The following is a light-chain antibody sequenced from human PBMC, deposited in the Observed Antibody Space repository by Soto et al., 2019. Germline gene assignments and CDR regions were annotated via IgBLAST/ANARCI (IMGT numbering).Light chain of an antibody. CDR3: QQYDKWPWT. CDR1: QTINNN. CDR2: GAS. V-gene: IGKV3-15*01. Sequence: DIVMTQSPATLSMSPGERATLSCRASQTINNNLAWNQQKPGQAPRLLIYGASTRATGIPDRISGSGSGTEFTLTISSLQSEDFAVYYCQQYDKWPWTFGQGTKVEIK. J-gene: IGKJ1*01.